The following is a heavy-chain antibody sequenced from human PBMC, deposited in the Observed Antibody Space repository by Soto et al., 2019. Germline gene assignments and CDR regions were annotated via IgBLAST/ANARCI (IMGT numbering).Heavy chain of an antibody. Sequence: ELQVLESGGGLVQPGGSLRLSCSVSGFIFSNYAMTWVRQAAGKGLEWVSGISGIGDTTDYADSGKGRLTISRDKSKTTLELQKTSLRAEDTVGYACARNWGRSAWNLGHHDAVDVWGQGTLVTVSS. D-gene: IGHD3-16*01. V-gene: IGHV3-23*01. CDR3: ARNWGRSAWNLGHHDAVDV. J-gene: IGHJ3*01. CDR1: GFIFSNYA. CDR2: ISGIGDTT.